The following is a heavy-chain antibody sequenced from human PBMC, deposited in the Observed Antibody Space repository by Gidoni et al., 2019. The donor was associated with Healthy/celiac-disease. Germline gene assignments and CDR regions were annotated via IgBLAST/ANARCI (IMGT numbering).Heavy chain of an antibody. CDR3: ARDAVRGPGGMDV. Sequence: QVQLQESGPGLVTPSQTISLTCTVSVGSISSGGYSWSWIRQHPGKGLEWIGYIYYSGSTYYNPSLKSRVTISVDTSKNQFSLKLSSVTAADTAVYYCARDAVRGPGGMDVWGQGTTVTVSS. CDR2: IYYSGST. CDR1: VGSISSGGYS. V-gene: IGHV4-31*03. J-gene: IGHJ6*02. D-gene: IGHD3-10*01.